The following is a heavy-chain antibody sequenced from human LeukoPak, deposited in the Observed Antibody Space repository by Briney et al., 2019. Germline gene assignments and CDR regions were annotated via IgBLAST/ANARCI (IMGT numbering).Heavy chain of an antibody. Sequence: PGRSLRLSCAASGFTFDDYAMHWVRQAPGKGLEWVSGISWNSGSIGYADSVKGRFTISRDNAKNPLYLQMNSLRAEDTALYYCAIDTRDYDFWSGYYKGGTFDYWGQGTLVTVSS. CDR2: ISWNSGSI. J-gene: IGHJ4*02. CDR1: GFTFDDYA. V-gene: IGHV3-9*01. D-gene: IGHD3-3*01. CDR3: AIDTRDYDFWSGYYKGGTFDY.